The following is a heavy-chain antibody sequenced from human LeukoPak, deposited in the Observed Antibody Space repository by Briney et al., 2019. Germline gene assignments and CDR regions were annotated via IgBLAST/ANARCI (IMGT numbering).Heavy chain of an antibody. J-gene: IGHJ4*02. CDR1: GYTFTGYY. D-gene: IGHD2-15*01. CDR3: ARVDPENYCSGGSCYSDY. CDR2: INPNSGGT. V-gene: IGHV1-2*02. Sequence: ASVKVSCKASGYTFTGYYMHWVRQAPGQGLEWMGWINPNSGGTNYAQKFQGRVTMTRDTSISTAYMELSRLRSEDTAVYYCARVDPENYCSGGSCYSDYWGQGTLVTVSS.